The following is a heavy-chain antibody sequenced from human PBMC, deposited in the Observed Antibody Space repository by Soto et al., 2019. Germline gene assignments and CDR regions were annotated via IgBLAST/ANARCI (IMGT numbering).Heavy chain of an antibody. CDR1: GYTFTSYA. CDR2: INAGNGNT. J-gene: IGHJ5*02. D-gene: IGHD6-6*01. V-gene: IGHV1-3*01. Sequence: ASVKVSCKASGYTFTSYAMHWVRQAPGQRLEWMGWINAGNGNTKYSQKFQGRVTITRDTSASTAYMELSSLRSEDTAVYYCARDLWNIAARFGRFDPWGQGTLVTVSS. CDR3: ARDLWNIAARFGRFDP.